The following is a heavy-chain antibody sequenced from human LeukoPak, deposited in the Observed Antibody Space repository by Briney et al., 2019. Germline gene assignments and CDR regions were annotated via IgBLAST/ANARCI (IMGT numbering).Heavy chain of an antibody. CDR3: ARQGSGWPTDY. Sequence: SETLSLTCTVSGGSISSYYWSWIRQPPGKGLEWIGYVYYSGSTNYNPSLKSRVTISVDTSKNQFFLKLSSVTAADTAVYYCARQGSGWPTDYWGQGTLVTVSS. V-gene: IGHV4-59*08. J-gene: IGHJ4*02. D-gene: IGHD6-19*01. CDR2: VYYSGST. CDR1: GGSISSYY.